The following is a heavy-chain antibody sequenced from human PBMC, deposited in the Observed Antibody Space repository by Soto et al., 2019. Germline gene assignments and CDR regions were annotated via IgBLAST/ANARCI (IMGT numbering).Heavy chain of an antibody. CDR1: GYTFASYA. V-gene: IGHV1-18*01. J-gene: IGHJ4*02. Sequence: QVQLVQSGAEVKKPGASVKVSCKASGYTFASYAISWMRQAPGQGLEWMGWISAYNGNTNYAQKLQGRVTMTTDTPTSTAYMELRSVRSDYTAVYYCASDPPPTDYWGQGTLVTVSS. CDR2: ISAYNGNT. CDR3: ASDPPPTDY.